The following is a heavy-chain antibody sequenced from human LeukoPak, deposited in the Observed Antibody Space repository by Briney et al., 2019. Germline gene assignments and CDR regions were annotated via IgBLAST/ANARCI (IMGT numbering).Heavy chain of an antibody. CDR2: ISSSSSYI. J-gene: IGHJ5*02. V-gene: IGHV3-21*01. D-gene: IGHD6-19*01. Sequence: GGSLRLSCAASGFTFRSYSMNWVRQAPGKGLEWVSSISSSSSYIYYADSVKGRFTMSRDNAKNSLYLQMNSLRAEDTAVYYCARDALAVAGLDWFDPWGQGTLVTVSS. CDR1: GFTFRSYS. CDR3: ARDALAVAGLDWFDP.